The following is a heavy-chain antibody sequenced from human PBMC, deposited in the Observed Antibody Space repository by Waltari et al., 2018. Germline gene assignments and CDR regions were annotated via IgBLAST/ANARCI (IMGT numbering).Heavy chain of an antibody. CDR2: TYYRSKWYS. CDR3: ARGGFGFNAGRFDS. V-gene: IGHV6-1*01. Sequence: QVQLQQSGPGLVKPSLTPSLTCAISGDSVSSNSAIWNWIRQSPSRGLEWLGRTYYRSKWYSDSAVSVKSRITINPDTSKNQFSLQLNSVTPEDTAVYYCARGGFGFNAGRFDSWGRGTLVTVTS. D-gene: IGHD3-10*01. J-gene: IGHJ4*02. CDR1: GDSVSSNSAI.